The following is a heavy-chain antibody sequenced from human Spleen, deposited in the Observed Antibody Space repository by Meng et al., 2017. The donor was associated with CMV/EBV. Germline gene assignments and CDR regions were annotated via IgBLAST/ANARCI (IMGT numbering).Heavy chain of an antibody. CDR2: IIPIFGTA. Sequence: KVSCKASGGTFSFYSFSWVRQAPGQGLEWMGGIIPIFGTANYAQKFQGRVTITTDESTSTAYMELSSLRSEDTAVYYCAGVWDISCTSISCYLDYWGQGTLVTVSS. CDR3: AGVWDISCTSISCYLDY. CDR1: GGTFSFYS. V-gene: IGHV1-69*05. D-gene: IGHD2-2*01. J-gene: IGHJ4*02.